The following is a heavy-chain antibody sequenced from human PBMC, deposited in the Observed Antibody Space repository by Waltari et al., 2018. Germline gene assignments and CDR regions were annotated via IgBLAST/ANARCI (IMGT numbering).Heavy chain of an antibody. D-gene: IGHD1-20*01. V-gene: IGHV4-38-2*02. CDR2: IYHSGIT. J-gene: IGHJ4*02. Sequence: QVQLQESGPGLVKPSETLSLTCSVSGYSISSGYYWGWIRQPPGKGLEWIGSIYHSGITFYNPTLKRRVTISVDTSKNQFSLKLSSVTAADTAVYYCARDTPAPRITGATSVDYWGQGTLVTVSS. CDR3: ARDTPAPRITGATSVDY. CDR1: GYSISSGYY.